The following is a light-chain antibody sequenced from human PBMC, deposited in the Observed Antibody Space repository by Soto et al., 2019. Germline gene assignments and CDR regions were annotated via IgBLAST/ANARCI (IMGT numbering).Light chain of an antibody. Sequence: DIQMTQSPSSLSASVGDRVTITCRASQSISSWLAWYQQKPGKAPKLLIFDAFSLQSGVPSRFSGSGSGTDFTLTISSLQPEDFATYYCQQSYSTPITFGQGTRLEIK. V-gene: IGKV1-39*01. CDR3: QQSYSTPIT. CDR2: DAF. CDR1: QSISSW. J-gene: IGKJ5*01.